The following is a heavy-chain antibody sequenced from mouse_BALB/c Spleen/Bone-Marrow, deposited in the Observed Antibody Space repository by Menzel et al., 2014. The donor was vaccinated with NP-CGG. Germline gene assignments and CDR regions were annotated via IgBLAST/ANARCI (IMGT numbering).Heavy chain of an antibody. D-gene: IGHD1-1*01. CDR1: GFSLSRYN. J-gene: IGHJ2*01. CDR2: IWNGGST. Sequence: QVQLQQPGPGLVAPSQSLSITCAVSGFSLSRYNVHWVRQPPGKGLEWLGMIWNGGSTDYNSALKSRLSISKDNSKSQVFLKMNSLQTDDTAMYYCARNYYSIPYYCDYWGQGTTRTVSS. V-gene: IGHV2-6-4*01. CDR3: ARNYYSIPYYCDY.